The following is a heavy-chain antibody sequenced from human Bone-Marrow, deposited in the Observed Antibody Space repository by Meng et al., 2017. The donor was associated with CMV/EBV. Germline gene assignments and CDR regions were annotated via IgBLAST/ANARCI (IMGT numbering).Heavy chain of an antibody. D-gene: IGHD2-15*01. J-gene: IGHJ4*02. V-gene: IGHV3-30*04. CDR2: ISYDGSNK. CDR1: GFTFSNYA. CDR3: ARSIVVVVAANDY. Sequence: GESLKISCAASGFTFSNYAMSWVRQAPGKGLEWVAVISYDGSNKYYADSVKGRFTISRDNSKNTLYLQMNSLRAEDTAVYYCARSIVVVVAANDYWGQGTLVTVSS.